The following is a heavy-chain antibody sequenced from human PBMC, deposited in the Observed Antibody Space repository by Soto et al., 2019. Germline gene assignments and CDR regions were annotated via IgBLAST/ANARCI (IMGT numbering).Heavy chain of an antibody. J-gene: IGHJ3*01. V-gene: IGHV3-23*01. D-gene: IGHD2-15*01. CDR3: AKDLTYCSGGSCHPG. Sequence: PGGSLRLSCAASGFTFSSYAMSWVRQAPGKGLEWVSAISGSGGSTYYADSVKGRFTISRDNSKNTLYLQMNSLRAEDTAVYYCAKDLTYCSGGSCHPGGGQGTMVTVSS. CDR1: GFTFSSYA. CDR2: ISGSGGST.